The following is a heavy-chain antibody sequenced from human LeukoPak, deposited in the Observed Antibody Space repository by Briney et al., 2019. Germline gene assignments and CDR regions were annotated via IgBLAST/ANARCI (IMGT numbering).Heavy chain of an antibody. CDR1: GFTFSDYY. CDR3: ARVGYYSSGPFSYFDY. CDR2: ISSSSSST. V-gene: IGHV3-11*06. D-gene: IGHD3-10*01. Sequence: PGGSLRLSCVASGFTFSDYYMSWIRQAPGKGLEWISYISSSSSSTNYADSVKGRFTISRDSSENTLYLQMNSLRVEDTAVYYCARVGYYSSGPFSYFDYWGQGTLVTVSS. J-gene: IGHJ4*02.